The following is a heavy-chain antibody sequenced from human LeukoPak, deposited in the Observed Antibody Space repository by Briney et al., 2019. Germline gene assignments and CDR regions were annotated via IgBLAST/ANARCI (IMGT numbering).Heavy chain of an antibody. J-gene: IGHJ3*02. CDR3: AREEVVKGAFDI. D-gene: IGHD3-22*01. CDR2: INAGNGNT. V-gene: IGHV1-3*01. Sequence: ASVKVSCKASGYTFTSYAMHWVRQAPGQRLEWMGWINAGNGNTKYSQKFQGRVTITRDTSASTAYMKLSSLRSEDTAVYYCAREEVVKGAFDIWGQGTMVTVSS. CDR1: GYTFTSYA.